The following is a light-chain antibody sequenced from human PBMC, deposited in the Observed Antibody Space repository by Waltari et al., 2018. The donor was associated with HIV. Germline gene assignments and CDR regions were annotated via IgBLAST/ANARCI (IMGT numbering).Light chain of an antibody. J-gene: IGKJ1*01. CDR1: QSIFSNSDKKNY. CDR2: RAS. V-gene: IGKV4-1*01. Sequence: DLVMTPSRDFLLGSLGESITVKCKSSQSIFSNSDKKNYLAWYQQKPGQPPRLLVYRASTRDSGVPARFSGGGSGTDFTLTISGLQAEDAATYFCQQYYMTPPAFGQGTKVEI. CDR3: QQYYMTPPA.